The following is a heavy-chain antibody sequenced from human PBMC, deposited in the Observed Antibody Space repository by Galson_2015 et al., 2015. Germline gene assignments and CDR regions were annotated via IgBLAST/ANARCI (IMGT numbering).Heavy chain of an antibody. Sequence: SLRLSCAASGFIFGTQSMNWVRQAPGKGLEWVSYISSVSSSINYADSVKGRFTIYRDNAQNSLYLQMNNLRDEDTAVYYCARGFGSTNKRDHRFDSWGQGTLVTVSS. V-gene: IGHV3-48*02. D-gene: IGHD3-10*01. J-gene: IGHJ5*01. CDR3: ARGFGSTNKRDHRFDS. CDR2: ISSVSSSI. CDR1: GFIFGTQS.